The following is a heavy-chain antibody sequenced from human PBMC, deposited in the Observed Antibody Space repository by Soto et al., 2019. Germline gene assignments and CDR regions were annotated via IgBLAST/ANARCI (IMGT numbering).Heavy chain of an antibody. V-gene: IGHV4-34*01. CDR1: GGSFSGYY. Sequence: ESLSRTCAVSGGSFSGYYWSWIRQPPGKGLEWIGEINHSGSTNYNPSLKSRVTISVDTSKNQFSLKLSSVTAADTAVYYCARTLSSGWYGLYYYGMDVWGQGTTVTVSS. D-gene: IGHD6-19*01. J-gene: IGHJ6*02. CDR3: ARTLSSGWYGLYYYGMDV. CDR2: INHSGST.